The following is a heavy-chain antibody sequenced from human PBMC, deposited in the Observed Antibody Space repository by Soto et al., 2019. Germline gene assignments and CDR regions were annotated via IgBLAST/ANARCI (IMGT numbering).Heavy chain of an antibody. CDR3: AKDGVRDYYDSSGYYFVY. Sequence: EVQLVESGGGLVQPGRSLRLSCAASGFTFDDYAMHWVRQAPGKGLEWVSGISWNSGSIGYADSVKGRFTISRDNAKNSLYLQMNSLRAEDTALYYCAKDGVRDYYDSSGYYFVYWGQGTLVTVSS. V-gene: IGHV3-9*01. CDR1: GFTFDDYA. J-gene: IGHJ4*02. CDR2: ISWNSGSI. D-gene: IGHD3-22*01.